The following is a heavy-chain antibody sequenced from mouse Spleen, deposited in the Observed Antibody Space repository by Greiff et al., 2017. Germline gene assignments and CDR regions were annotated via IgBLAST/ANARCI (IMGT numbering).Heavy chain of an antibody. V-gene: IGHV1-15*01. CDR1: GYTFTDYE. CDR3: TRCGNYLRKYFDY. J-gene: IGHJ2*01. Sequence: QVQLKQSGAELVRPGASVTLSCKASGYTFTDYEMHWVKQTPVHGLEWIGAIDPETGGTAYNQKFKGKAILTADKSSSTAYMELRSLTSEDSAVYYCTRCGNYLRKYFDYWGQGTTLTVSS. CDR2: IDPETGGT. D-gene: IGHD2-1*01.